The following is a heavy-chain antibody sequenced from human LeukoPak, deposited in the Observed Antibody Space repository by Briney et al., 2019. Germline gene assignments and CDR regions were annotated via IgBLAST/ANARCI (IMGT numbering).Heavy chain of an antibody. CDR3: ARKFSGYDSFDY. J-gene: IGHJ4*02. V-gene: IGHV6-1*01. Sequence: SQTLSLTCAISGDSVSSNSAAWNWIRQSPSRGLEWLGRTYYRSQWYNNYAMSVQGRITVNPDTSKNQFSLQLNSVTPEDTAVYYCARKFSGYDSFDYWGQGTLVTVSS. CDR1: GDSVSSNSAA. CDR2: TYYRSQWYN. D-gene: IGHD5-12*01.